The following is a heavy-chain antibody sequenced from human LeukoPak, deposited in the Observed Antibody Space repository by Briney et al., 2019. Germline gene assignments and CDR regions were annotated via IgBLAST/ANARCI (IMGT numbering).Heavy chain of an antibody. J-gene: IGHJ4*02. CDR1: GFTFSSYA. D-gene: IGHD3/OR15-3a*01. CDR2: ISYDGSNK. CDR3: ARVRSGTGFDY. V-gene: IGHV3-30-3*01. Sequence: GGSLRLSCAASGFTFSSYAMHWVRQAPGKGLEWVAVISYDGSNKYYADSVKGRFTISRDNSKNTLYLQMNSLRAEDTAVYYCARVRSGTGFDYWGQGTLVTVSS.